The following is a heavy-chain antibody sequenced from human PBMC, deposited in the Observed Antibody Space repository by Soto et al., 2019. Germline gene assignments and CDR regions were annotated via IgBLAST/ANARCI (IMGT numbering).Heavy chain of an antibody. CDR1: GDTFSSFA. CDR3: ARESAYGGNRLAFDN. CDR2: IIPFFNTS. V-gene: IGHV1-69*01. J-gene: IGHJ4*02. D-gene: IGHD1-26*01. Sequence: QEQLVQSGAEVKKPGSSVKVSCKASGDTFSSFAISWVRQAPGQGLDWMGGIIPFFNTSNYAQRFQGRVTITADASTSTAYMELSSLRSEDTAMYYCARESAYGGNRLAFDNWGQGTLVTVSS.